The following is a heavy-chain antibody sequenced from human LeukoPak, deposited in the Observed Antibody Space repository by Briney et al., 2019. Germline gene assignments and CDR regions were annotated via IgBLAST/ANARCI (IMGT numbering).Heavy chain of an antibody. J-gene: IGHJ4*02. CDR2: INPNSGGT. D-gene: IGHD3-3*01. CDR1: GYTFTGYY. CDR3: ARDNDFWSGYYQTQYYFDY. V-gene: IGHV1-2*02. Sequence: ASVKVSCKASGYTFTGYYMHLVRQAPGQGLEWVGWINPNSGGTNYSQKVQGRVTLTRATSITTASLEVRRLRPDDADVYYCARDNDFWSGYYQTQYYFDYGGQGTLVTVSS.